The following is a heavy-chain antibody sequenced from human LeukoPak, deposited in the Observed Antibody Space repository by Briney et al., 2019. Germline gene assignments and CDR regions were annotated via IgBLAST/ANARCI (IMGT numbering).Heavy chain of an antibody. D-gene: IGHD3-16*01. CDR2: MNPNSGNT. CDR3: ARVWDDNWFDP. Sequence: ASVKVFCKASGYTFTSYDINWVRQATGQGLEWMGWMNPNSGNTGYAQKFQGRVTMTRNTSISTAYVELSSLRSEDTAVYYCARVWDDNWFDPWGQGTLVTVSS. CDR1: GYTFTSYD. J-gene: IGHJ5*02. V-gene: IGHV1-8*01.